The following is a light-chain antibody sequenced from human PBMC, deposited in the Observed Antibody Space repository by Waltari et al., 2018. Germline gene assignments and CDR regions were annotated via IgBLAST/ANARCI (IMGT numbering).Light chain of an antibody. CDR2: RND. CDR3: AAWDDSPNGHWV. J-gene: IGLJ3*02. CDR1: ASNIGGNV. Sequence: QSVLTQPPSASGTPGQRVTISCSGRASNIGGNVVNWYQQFPGKAPKLVIYRNDQRPSGVPDRFSGSKSGTSASLAISGLQSEDEADYYCAAWDDSPNGHWVFGGGIKVTVL. V-gene: IGLV1-44*01.